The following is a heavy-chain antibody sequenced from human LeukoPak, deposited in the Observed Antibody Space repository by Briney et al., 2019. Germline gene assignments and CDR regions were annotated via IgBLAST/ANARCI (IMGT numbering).Heavy chain of an antibody. J-gene: IGHJ4*02. Sequence: PGGSLRLSCAASGFTFSSYSMNWVRQAPGKGLEWVSSISTSSSYIYYADSVKGRFTISRDNSKNTLYLQMNSLRAEDTAVYYCAKDRFRGSGSYYGTAYYFDYWGQGTLVTVSS. D-gene: IGHD3-10*01. CDR3: AKDRFRGSGSYYGTAYYFDY. CDR1: GFTFSSYS. CDR2: ISTSSSYI. V-gene: IGHV3-21*04.